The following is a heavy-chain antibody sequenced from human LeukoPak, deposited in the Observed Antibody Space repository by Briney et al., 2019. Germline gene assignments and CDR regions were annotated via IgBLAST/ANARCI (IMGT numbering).Heavy chain of an antibody. CDR2: IIPIFGTA. J-gene: IGHJ2*01. CDR3: ARAPLHPSLSFDL. CDR1: GGTFSRYA. V-gene: IGHV1-69*13. Sequence: SPVDASYKASGGTFSRYAISGVRQAPEQRVEWMEGIIPIFGTANYAQKSQGRDTTTAAESTSTAYMELSSLRSEYTAVYYCARAPLHPSLSFDLWGRGTLVTVSS.